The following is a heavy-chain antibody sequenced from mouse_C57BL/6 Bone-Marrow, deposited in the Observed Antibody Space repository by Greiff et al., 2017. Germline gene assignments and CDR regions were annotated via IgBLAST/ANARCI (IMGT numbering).Heavy chain of an antibody. CDR2: IRLKSDNYAT. CDR1: GLTFSNYW. V-gene: IGHV6-3*01. Sequence: EVTLMESGGGLVQPGGSMKLSCVVSGLTFSNYWMNWVRQSPEKGLEWVAQIRLKSDNYATHYAESVKGRFTISRDDSKSSVYLQMNNLRAEDTGFYYCTDRGPFAYWGQGTLVTVSA. CDR3: TDRGPFAY. J-gene: IGHJ3*01.